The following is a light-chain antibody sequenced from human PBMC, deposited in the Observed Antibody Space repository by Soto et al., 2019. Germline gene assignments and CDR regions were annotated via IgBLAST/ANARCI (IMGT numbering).Light chain of an antibody. CDR3: QSYDSGLSGSRV. V-gene: IGLV1-40*01. CDR2: GNN. CDR1: SSNIGAGYD. Sequence: QSVLTQPPSVSGAPGQRVTISCTGSSSNIGAGYDVHWYQQLPGTAPKLLIYGNNNRPSGVPVRFSGSKSGTSASLAITGLQAEDEADYYCQSYDSGLSGSRVFGGGTQLTVL. J-gene: IGLJ2*01.